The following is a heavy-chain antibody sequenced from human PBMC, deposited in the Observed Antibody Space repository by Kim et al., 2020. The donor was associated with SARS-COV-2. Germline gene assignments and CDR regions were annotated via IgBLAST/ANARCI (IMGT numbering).Heavy chain of an antibody. D-gene: IGHD2-15*01. CDR2: ISGSGGST. CDR3: ATQGIYCSGGSCYSGDWYFDL. J-gene: IGHJ2*01. CDR1: GFTFSSYA. V-gene: IGHV3-23*01. Sequence: GGSLRLSCAASGFTFSSYAMSWVRQAPGKGLEWVSAISGSGGSTYYADSVKGRFTISRDNSKNTLYLQMNSLRAEDTAVYYCATQGIYCSGGSCYSGDWYFDLWGRGTLVTVSS.